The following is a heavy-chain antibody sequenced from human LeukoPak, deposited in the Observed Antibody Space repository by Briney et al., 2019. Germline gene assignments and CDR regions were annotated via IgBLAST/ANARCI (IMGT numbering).Heavy chain of an antibody. CDR2: INHSGST. Sequence: SETLSLTCAVYGGSFSGYYWSWIRQPPGKGLEWIGEINHSGSTNYNPSLKSRVTISVDTSKNQFSLKLSSVTAADTAVYFCATLVSTRYYFDYWGQGTLVTVST. J-gene: IGHJ4*02. CDR3: ATLVSTRYYFDY. CDR1: GGSFSGYY. V-gene: IGHV4-34*01. D-gene: IGHD5/OR15-5a*01.